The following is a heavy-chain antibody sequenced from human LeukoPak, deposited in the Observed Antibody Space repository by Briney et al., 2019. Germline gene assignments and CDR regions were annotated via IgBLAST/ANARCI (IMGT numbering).Heavy chain of an antibody. J-gene: IGHJ6*02. D-gene: IGHD3-9*01. V-gene: IGHV3-30*04. CDR2: TSYDGSNK. CDR3: ALVAPYYYYGMDV. Sequence: GGSLRLSCAASGFTFSSYGMHWVRQAPGKGLEWVALTSYDGSNKDYADSVKGRFTISRDNAKNSLYLQMNSLRAEDTAVYYCALVAPYYYYGMDVWGQGTTVTVSS. CDR1: GFTFSSYG.